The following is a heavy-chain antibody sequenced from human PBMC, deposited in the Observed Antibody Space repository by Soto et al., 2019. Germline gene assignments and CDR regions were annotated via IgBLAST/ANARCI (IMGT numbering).Heavy chain of an antibody. V-gene: IGHV3-74*01. CDR2: SNNDGSST. CDR3: TTVCEF. J-gene: IGHJ4*02. D-gene: IGHD4-17*01. CDR1: GFTFSNYW. Sequence: EVQLVESGGGLVQPGGSLRLSCAASGFTFSNYWMHWVRQVPGKVLVWVSRSNNDGSSTSYADSVKGRFTISRDNAKNTLYLHMNSLRDEDTAVYSCTTVCEFWGQGTLVTVSS.